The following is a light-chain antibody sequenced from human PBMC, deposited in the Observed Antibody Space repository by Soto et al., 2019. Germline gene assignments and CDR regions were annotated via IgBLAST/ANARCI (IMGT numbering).Light chain of an antibody. CDR2: KAS. J-gene: IGKJ1*01. CDR3: QQYNSYWT. CDR1: QSISSW. Sequence: DIQMTQSPSTLSASVGDRVTITCRASQSISSWLAWYQQKPGKAPKLLIYKASSLESGIPSRFSGSGSGTEFNLTISSMQPDDFATYYCQQYNSYWTFGQGTKVDIK. V-gene: IGKV1-5*03.